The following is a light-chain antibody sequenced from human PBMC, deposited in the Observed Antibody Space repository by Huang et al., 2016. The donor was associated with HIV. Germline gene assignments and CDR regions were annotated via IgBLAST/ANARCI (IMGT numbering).Light chain of an antibody. J-gene: IGKJ1*01. CDR3: QQSDSIPRT. CDR1: HDNTDY. V-gene: IGKV1-39*01. Sequence: DIQLTQSPFSLSAAVGDTVTITCQASHDNTDYLNWYQQKPGKAPKLLISAASSSQSWVPSRFSGSGSGTDFTLTINSLQPGDFATYYCQQSDSIPRTFGQGTRVEIK. CDR2: AAS.